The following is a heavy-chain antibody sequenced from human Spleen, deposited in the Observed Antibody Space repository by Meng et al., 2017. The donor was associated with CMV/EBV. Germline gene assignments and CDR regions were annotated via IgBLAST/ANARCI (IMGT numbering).Heavy chain of an antibody. J-gene: IGHJ4*02. CDR1: GDSVSSNSAA. D-gene: IGHD3-10*02. Sequence: QVPLQQPGPGLVKPSPTLSLTCAISGDSVSSNSAAWNWIRQSPSRGLEWLGRTYYRSKYYNDYALSVKSRITINPDTSKNQFSLQLNSVTPEDTAIYYCARDWGDVRGGFDFWGQGTLVTVSS. CDR3: ARDWGDVRGGFDF. CDR2: TYYRSKYYN. V-gene: IGHV6-1*01.